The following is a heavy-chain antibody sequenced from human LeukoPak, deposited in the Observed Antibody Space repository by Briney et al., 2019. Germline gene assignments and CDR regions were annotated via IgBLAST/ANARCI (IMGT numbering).Heavy chain of an antibody. CDR1: GGSISSGTYY. J-gene: IGHJ4*02. D-gene: IGHD5-24*01. Sequence: SETLSLTCTVSGGSISSGTYYWGWIRQPPGKGLEWIGSFYYTGTTYYNPSLKSRVTISVETSKNQFSLKLTSVTAADTAVYYCGGNNFYYFAYWGRGSLVTVSS. V-gene: IGHV4-39*01. CDR2: FYYTGTT. CDR3: GGNNFYYFAY.